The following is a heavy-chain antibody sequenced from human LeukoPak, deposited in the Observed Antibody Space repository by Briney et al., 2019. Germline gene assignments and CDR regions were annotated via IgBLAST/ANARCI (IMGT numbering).Heavy chain of an antibody. CDR3: ARVSRSGYDSRGAFDI. V-gene: IGHV4-59*01. Sequence: SETLSLTCTVSVGSISTYYCGCVRQPPGKGLECGWDIYYIGSTNYNPSLKSLVTISLDTSKNHFSLRLTSVTAADTAVYYCARVSRSGYDSRGAFDIWGQGTMVTVSS. CDR2: IYYIGST. D-gene: IGHD3-22*01. J-gene: IGHJ3*02. CDR1: VGSISTYY.